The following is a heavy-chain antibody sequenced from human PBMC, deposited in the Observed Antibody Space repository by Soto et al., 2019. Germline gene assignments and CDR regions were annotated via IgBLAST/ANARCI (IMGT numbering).Heavy chain of an antibody. J-gene: IGHJ6*02. V-gene: IGHV1-18*01. CDR3: ARAGAAPYYYYGMDV. D-gene: IGHD2-15*01. CDR2: ISTYNGDT. Sequence: QVQLVQSGAEVRKPGASVKVSCKASGYTFSTSGMSWLRQAPGQGLEWMGGISTYNGDTNDAPKFQDRVTMTSGTSTSTVYMELRSLRSDDTAVYYCARAGAAPYYYYGMDVWGQGTRVTVSS. CDR1: GYTFSTSG.